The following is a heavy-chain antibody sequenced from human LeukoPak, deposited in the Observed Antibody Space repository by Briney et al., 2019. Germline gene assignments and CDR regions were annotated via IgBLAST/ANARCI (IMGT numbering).Heavy chain of an antibody. Sequence: PSETLSLTCTVSGYSISSAYYWGWIRQPPGEGLGWIGTIHHSGSTYYNPSLRSRVTISVDTSQNQFSLKLSSLTAADTAVYSCARVASYYDSSGSGAFDIWGQGTMVTVSS. J-gene: IGHJ3*02. D-gene: IGHD3-22*01. CDR3: ARVASYYDSSGSGAFDI. CDR1: GYSISSAYY. CDR2: IHHSGST. V-gene: IGHV4-38-2*02.